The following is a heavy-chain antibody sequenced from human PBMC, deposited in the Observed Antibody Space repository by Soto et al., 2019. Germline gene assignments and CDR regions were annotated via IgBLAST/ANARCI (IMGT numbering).Heavy chain of an antibody. CDR1: GGSISGSY. Sequence: ETLSLTCSVSGGSISGSYWSWIRQSPGKGLEWLGYVYYTGSTNYSPSLRSRVSISVDTSKNEFSLRLSSVTAADTAVYFCARSVAVPGAHIDYWGQGTQVTISS. CDR3: ARSVAVPGAHIDY. D-gene: IGHD6-19*01. V-gene: IGHV4-59*01. CDR2: VYYTGST. J-gene: IGHJ4*02.